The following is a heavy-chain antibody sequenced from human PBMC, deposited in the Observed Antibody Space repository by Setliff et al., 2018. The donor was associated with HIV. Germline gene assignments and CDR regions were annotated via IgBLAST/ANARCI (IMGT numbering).Heavy chain of an antibody. Sequence: SVKVSCKASGGTFSSYAINRVRQAPGQGLEWMGGIIPMFGTRNYAQKFQGRVTITTDESTSTAYMELSSLRSEDTALYYCARGQSQGYAYSGSYGAFDIWAKGQWSPSPQ. D-gene: IGHD1-26*01. CDR1: GGTFSSYA. J-gene: IGHJ3*02. V-gene: IGHV1-69*05. CDR3: ARGQSQGYAYSGSYGAFDI. CDR2: IIPMFGTR.